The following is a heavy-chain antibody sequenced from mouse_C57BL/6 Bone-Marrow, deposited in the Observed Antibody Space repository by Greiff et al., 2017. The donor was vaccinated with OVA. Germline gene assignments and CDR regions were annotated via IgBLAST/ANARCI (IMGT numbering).Heavy chain of an antibody. D-gene: IGHD2-5*01. CDR3: AFYSNSRYWYVDV. J-gene: IGHJ1*03. CDR2: INPNNGGT. CDR1: GYTFTDYN. Sequence: VQLQQSGPELVKPGASVKIPCKASGYTFTDYNMDWVKQSHGKSLEWIGDINPNNGGTIYNQKFKGKATLTVDKSSSTAYMELRSLTSEDTAVYYCAFYSNSRYWYVDVWGTGTTVTVSS. V-gene: IGHV1-18*01.